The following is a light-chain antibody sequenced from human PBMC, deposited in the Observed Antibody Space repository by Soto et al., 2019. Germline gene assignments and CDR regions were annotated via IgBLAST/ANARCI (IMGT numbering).Light chain of an antibody. CDR1: QSVSSSY. Sequence: EIVLIQSPATLSLSPGERATLSCRASQSVSSSYLAWYQQKPGQAPRLLIYGASSRATGIPDRFSGSGSGTDFTLTISRLEPEDFAVYYCQQYGSSPWTFGQGTKVDIK. J-gene: IGKJ1*01. V-gene: IGKV3-20*01. CDR3: QQYGSSPWT. CDR2: GAS.